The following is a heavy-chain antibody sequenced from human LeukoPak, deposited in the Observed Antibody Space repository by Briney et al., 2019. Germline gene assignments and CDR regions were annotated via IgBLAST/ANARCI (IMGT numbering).Heavy chain of an antibody. CDR2: IWYDGNNK. J-gene: IGHJ4*02. Sequence: GGSLRLSCAASGFTFSSYGMHWVRQAPGKGLEWVAIIWYDGNNKYYADFVKGRFTISRDNSKNTLYLQMNSLRAEDTAVYYCAKGRLTVAGGSGPFDYWGQGTLVTVSS. CDR3: AKGRLTVAGGSGPFDY. V-gene: IGHV3-33*06. D-gene: IGHD6-19*01. CDR1: GFTFSSYG.